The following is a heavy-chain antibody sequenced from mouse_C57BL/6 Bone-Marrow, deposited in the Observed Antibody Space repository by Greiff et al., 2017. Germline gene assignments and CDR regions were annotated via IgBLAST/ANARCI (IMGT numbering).Heavy chain of an antibody. Sequence: QVQLKESGPELVKPGASVKISCKASGYAFSSSWMNWVKQRPGKGLEWIGRIYPGDGDTNYNGKFKGKATLTADKSSSTAYMQLSSLTSEDSAVYFCARADDDGYWGQGTTLTVSS. D-gene: IGHD2-4*01. CDR1: GYAFSSSW. CDR3: ARADDDGY. J-gene: IGHJ2*01. V-gene: IGHV1-82*01. CDR2: IYPGDGDT.